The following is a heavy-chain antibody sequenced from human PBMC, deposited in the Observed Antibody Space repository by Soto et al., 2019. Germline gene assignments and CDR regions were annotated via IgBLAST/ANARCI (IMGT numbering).Heavy chain of an antibody. Sequence: QVQLVESGGGLVKPGGSLRLSCAASGFTFSDYYMSWIRQAPGKGLEWVSYISSSSSYTNYADSVKGRFTISRDNAKNSLYLQMNSLRAEDTAVYYCARVQYSGSYYFDYWGQGTLVTVSS. CDR3: ARVQYSGSYYFDY. D-gene: IGHD1-26*01. CDR1: GFTFSDYY. CDR2: ISSSSSYT. V-gene: IGHV3-11*06. J-gene: IGHJ4*02.